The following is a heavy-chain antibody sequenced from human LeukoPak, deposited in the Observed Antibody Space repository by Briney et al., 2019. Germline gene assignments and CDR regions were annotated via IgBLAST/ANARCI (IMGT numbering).Heavy chain of an antibody. CDR1: GFTFSSYA. V-gene: IGHV3-23*01. CDR2: ISGSGGST. J-gene: IGHJ4*02. CDR3: TEPMTRFDY. Sequence: PGGSLRLSCAAPGFTFSSYAMSCVRQAPGKGLEWVSDISGSGGSTYYADSVKGRFTISRDNSKNTLYLQMNSLRAEDTAVYYCTEPMTRFDYWGQGTLVTVSS. D-gene: IGHD3-22*01.